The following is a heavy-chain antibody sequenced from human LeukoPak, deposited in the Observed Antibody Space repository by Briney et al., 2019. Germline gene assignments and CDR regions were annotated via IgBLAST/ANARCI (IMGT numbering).Heavy chain of an antibody. CDR3: VKESGFMVAPNSAFDI. CDR1: GFAFSSYE. J-gene: IGHJ3*02. D-gene: IGHD4/OR15-4a*01. CDR2: IDRSGTTI. V-gene: IGHV3-48*03. Sequence: GGSRRLSCVGSGFAFSSYEMNWVRQAPGKGLEWISYIDRSGTTIDYADSVKGRFTISRDNSKNTLYLQMSSLRAEDTAVYYCVKESGFMVAPNSAFDIWGQGTMVTVSS.